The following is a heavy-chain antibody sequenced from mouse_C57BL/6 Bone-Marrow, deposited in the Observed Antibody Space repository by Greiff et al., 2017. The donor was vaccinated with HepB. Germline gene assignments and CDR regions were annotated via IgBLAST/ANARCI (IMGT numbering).Heavy chain of an antibody. CDR2: IRNKANGYTT. J-gene: IGHJ2*01. CDR3: ARLGVKGYYFDY. Sequence: DVKLVESGGGLVQPGGSLSLSCAASGFTFTDYYMSWVRQPPGKALEWLGFIRNKANGYTTEYSASVKGRFTISRDNSQSILYLQMNALRAEDSATYYCARLGVKGYYFDYWGQGTTLTVSS. V-gene: IGHV7-3*01. D-gene: IGHD2-2*01. CDR1: GFTFTDYY.